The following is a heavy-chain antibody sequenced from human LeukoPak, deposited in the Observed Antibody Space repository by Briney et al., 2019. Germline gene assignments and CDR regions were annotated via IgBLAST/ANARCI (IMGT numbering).Heavy chain of an antibody. J-gene: IGHJ4*02. CDR3: ARGGDYGDLDY. V-gene: IGHV4-59*08. CDR2: IYYSGST. Sequence: SETLSLTCTVSGGSISSYYWSWIRQPPGKGLEWIGYIYYSGSTNYNPSLKSRATISVDTSKNQFSLKLSSVTAADTAVYYCARGGDYGDLDYWGQGTLVTVSS. CDR1: GGSISSYY. D-gene: IGHD4-17*01.